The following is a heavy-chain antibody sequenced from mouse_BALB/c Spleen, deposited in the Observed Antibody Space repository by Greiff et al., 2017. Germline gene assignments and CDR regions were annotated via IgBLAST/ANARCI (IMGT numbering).Heavy chain of an antibody. Sequence: QVQLKESGAELVRPGTSVKVSCKASGYAFTNYLIEWVKQRPGQGLEWIGVINPGSGGTNYNEKFKGKATLTADKSSSTAYMQLSSLTSDDSAVYFCARNYGSNFDYWGQGTTLTVSS. CDR2: INPGSGGT. J-gene: IGHJ2*01. D-gene: IGHD1-1*01. V-gene: IGHV1-54*03. CDR1: GYAFTNYL. CDR3: ARNYGSNFDY.